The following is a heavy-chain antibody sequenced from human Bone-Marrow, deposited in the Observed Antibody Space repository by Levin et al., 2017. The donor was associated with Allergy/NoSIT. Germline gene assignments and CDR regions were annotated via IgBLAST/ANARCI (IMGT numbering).Heavy chain of an antibody. CDR1: GGTFSSYA. J-gene: IGHJ3*02. CDR2: IIPILGIA. Sequence: SVKVSCKASGGTFSSYAISWVRQAPGQGLEWMGRIIPILGIANYAQKFQGRVTITADKSTSTAYMELSSLRSEDTAVYYCARRRCQSSTSCYFANDAFDIWGQGTMVTVSS. D-gene: IGHD2-2*01. V-gene: IGHV1-69*04. CDR3: ARRRCQSSTSCYFANDAFDI.